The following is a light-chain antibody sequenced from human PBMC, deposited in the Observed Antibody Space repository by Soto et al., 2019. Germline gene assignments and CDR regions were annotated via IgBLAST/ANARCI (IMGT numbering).Light chain of an antibody. CDR3: QQYCGSLYT. CDR2: AAS. CDR1: QSISSTY. V-gene: IGKV3-20*01. Sequence: SVLTQSPGTLSLSPGEGATLSCRTSQSISSTYLAWYQQRPGQAPRLLIYAASSRATGIPDRFSGSGSGTDFTLTISRLEPEDGAVYYCQQYCGSLYTFGQGTKLEIK. J-gene: IGKJ2*01.